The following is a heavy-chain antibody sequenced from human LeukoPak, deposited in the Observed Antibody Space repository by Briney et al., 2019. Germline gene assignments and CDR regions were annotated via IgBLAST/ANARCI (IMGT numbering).Heavy chain of an antibody. CDR1: GFTFSTYA. V-gene: IGHV3-23*01. J-gene: IGHJ4*02. CDR2: ISVSGGST. CDR3: AKARGGYLFDY. Sequence: GGSLRLSCTASGFTFSTYAMSWVRQAPGKGLEWVSAISVSGGSTYYADSVKGRFTISRDNSKNTLYLQMNTLGAEDTAVYYCAKARGGYLFDYWGQGTLVTVSS. D-gene: IGHD3-22*01.